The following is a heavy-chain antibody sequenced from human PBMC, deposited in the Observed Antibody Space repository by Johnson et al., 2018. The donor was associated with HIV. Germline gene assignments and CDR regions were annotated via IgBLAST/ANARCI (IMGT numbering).Heavy chain of an antibody. CDR3: ARDLVVGEHSTPLTHAFDI. D-gene: IGHD1-26*01. CDR1: GFTVSSNY. Sequence: VQLVESGGGLVQPGGSLRLSCAASGFTVSSNYMSWVRQAPGKGLEWVSVIYSGGSTYYADSVKGRFTISRDNSKNTLYLQMNSLRAEDTAVYYCARDLVVGEHSTPLTHAFDIWGQGTMVTVSS. CDR2: IYSGGST. V-gene: IGHV3-66*01. J-gene: IGHJ3*02.